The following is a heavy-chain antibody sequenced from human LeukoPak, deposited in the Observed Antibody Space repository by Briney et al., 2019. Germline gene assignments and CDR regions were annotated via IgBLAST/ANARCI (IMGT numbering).Heavy chain of an antibody. CDR1: GGTFSSYA. Sequence: SVKVSCKASGGTFSSYAISWVRQAPGQGLEWMGGTIPIFGTANYAQKFQGRVTITADKSTSTAYMELSSLRSEDTAVYYCARGLPQRRIGGYYYYMDVWGKGTTVTVSS. CDR2: TIPIFGTA. CDR3: ARGLPQRRIGGYYYYMDV. J-gene: IGHJ6*03. D-gene: IGHD2-15*01. V-gene: IGHV1-69*06.